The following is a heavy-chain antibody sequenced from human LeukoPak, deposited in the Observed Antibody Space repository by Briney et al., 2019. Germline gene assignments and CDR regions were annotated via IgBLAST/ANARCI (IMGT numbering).Heavy chain of an antibody. CDR3: VAMVRGVSPDY. CDR2: ISYDGSNK. CDR1: GFTFSSYG. D-gene: IGHD3-10*01. Sequence: GGSLRLSCAASGFTFSSYGMHWVRQAPGKGLEWVAVISYDGSNKYYADSVKGRFTISRDNSKNTLYLQMNSLRAEDTAVYYCVAMVRGVSPDYWGQGTLVTVSS. V-gene: IGHV3-30*03. J-gene: IGHJ4*02.